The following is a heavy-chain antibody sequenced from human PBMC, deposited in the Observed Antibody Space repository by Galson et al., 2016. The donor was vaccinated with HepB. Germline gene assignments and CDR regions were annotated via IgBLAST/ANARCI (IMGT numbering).Heavy chain of an antibody. CDR1: GDSFSTYC. CDR3: ARGDTQYDLLTGYPY. J-gene: IGHJ4*02. CDR2: IYPGDSDT. D-gene: IGHD3-9*01. Sequence: QSGAEVKKPGESLKISCEYSGDSFSTYCIGWVRQMPGKGLEWMGIIYPGDSDTRYSPSFQGHVTISADKSITTAFLQWSSLKASDTAMYYCARGDTQYDLLTGYPYWGQGTLVTVSS. V-gene: IGHV5-51*01.